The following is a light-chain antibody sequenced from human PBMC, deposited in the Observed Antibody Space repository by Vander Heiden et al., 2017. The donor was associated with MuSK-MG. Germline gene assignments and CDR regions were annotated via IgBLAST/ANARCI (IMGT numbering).Light chain of an antibody. CDR2: LAS. V-gene: IGKV4-1*01. CDR3: QQADNTART. CDR1: QKIFYNSLNKNC. Sequence: DIVLSQLPDPLAASLGGGATINCKTSQKIFYNSLNKNCLAWYQQRPGQPPKLLIYLASTRESGVPDRFSGSGSGADFTLTISSLQAEDVAVYYCQQADNTARTFGQGTKVEIK. J-gene: IGKJ1*01.